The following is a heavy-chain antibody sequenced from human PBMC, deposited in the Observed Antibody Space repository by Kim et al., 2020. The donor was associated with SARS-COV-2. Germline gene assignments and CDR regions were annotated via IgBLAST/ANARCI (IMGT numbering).Heavy chain of an antibody. D-gene: IGHD6-19*01. CDR2: IYHSGST. V-gene: IGHV4-4*02. Sequence: SETLSLTCAVSGGSISSSNWWSWVRQPPGKGLEWIGEIYHSGSTNYNPSLKSRVTISVDKSKNQFSLKLSSVTAADTAVYYCARVSAVAGTDPYYFDYWGQGTLVTVSS. CDR3: ARVSAVAGTDPYYFDY. CDR1: GGSISSSNW. J-gene: IGHJ4*02.